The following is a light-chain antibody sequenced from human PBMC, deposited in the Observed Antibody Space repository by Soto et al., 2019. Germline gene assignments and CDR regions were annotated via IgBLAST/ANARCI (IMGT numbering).Light chain of an antibody. CDR2: EAS. J-gene: IGKJ1*01. V-gene: IGKV1-5*03. CDR3: QHYKMYSPWT. CDR1: QSISSW. Sequence: DIQMTQSPSTLSASVGDRVTITCRASQSISSWLAWYQQKPGKAPKLLICEASSLESGVPSRFSGSGSGTEFTLTISSLQPDDFATYYCQHYKMYSPWTFGQGTKV.